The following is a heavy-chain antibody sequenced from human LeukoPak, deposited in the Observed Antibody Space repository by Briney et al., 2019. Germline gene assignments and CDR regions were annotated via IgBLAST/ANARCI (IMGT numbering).Heavy chain of an antibody. CDR2: ISAYNGNT. CDR3: ARDCPRYYYDSSGYYPQRNFDY. CDR1: GYTVTSYG. Sequence: ASVKVSCKASGYTVTSYGISWGRQAPGQGLEWRGWISAYNGNTNYAHKLQRRVTMTTDTSTSTAYMELRSLRSDDTAVYYCARDCPRYYYDSSGYYPQRNFDYWGQGTLVTVSS. D-gene: IGHD3-22*01. J-gene: IGHJ4*02. V-gene: IGHV1-18*01.